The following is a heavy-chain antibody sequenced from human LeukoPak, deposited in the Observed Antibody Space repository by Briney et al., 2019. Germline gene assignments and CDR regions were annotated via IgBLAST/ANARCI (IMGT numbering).Heavy chain of an antibody. CDR1: GFTFSNAW. CDR3: TTDTLIAVTGGGFDY. Sequence: GGSLRLSCAASGFTFSNAWMSWVRQAPGKGLEWVGRIKSKTDGGTTDYAAPVKGRFTISRDDSKNTLYLQMNSLKTEDTAVYYCTTDTLIAVTGGGFDYWGQGTLVTVSS. CDR2: IKSKTDGGTT. D-gene: IGHD6-19*01. V-gene: IGHV3-15*01. J-gene: IGHJ4*02.